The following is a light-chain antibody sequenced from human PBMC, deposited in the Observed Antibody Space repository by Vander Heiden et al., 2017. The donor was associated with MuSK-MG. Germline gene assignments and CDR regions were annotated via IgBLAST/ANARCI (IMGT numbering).Light chain of an antibody. Sequence: NFMLTQPHSVSESPGKTVTISCTGSSGSIASNYVQWYQQRPGSAPTTVIYEDNQRPSGVPDRFSGSIDSSSNSASLTISGLKTEDEADYYCQSYDSSKEVFGGGTKL. CDR1: SGSIASNY. V-gene: IGLV6-57*02. CDR3: QSYDSSKEV. CDR2: EDN. J-gene: IGLJ2*01.